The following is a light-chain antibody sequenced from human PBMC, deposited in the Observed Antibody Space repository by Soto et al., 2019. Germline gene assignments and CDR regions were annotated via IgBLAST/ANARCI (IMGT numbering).Light chain of an antibody. V-gene: IGKV1-27*01. CDR1: QGIERS. J-gene: IGKJ1*01. CDR2: GAS. Sequence: DIEMTQSPSSLSASVGDRVTITCRARQGIERSVAWYQQKPGKAPKLLIYGASTLQSGVPSRFSGSGSGTDFMLTINSLQPEDVATYYCQKYNKAPWTFGQGTKV. CDR3: QKYNKAPWT.